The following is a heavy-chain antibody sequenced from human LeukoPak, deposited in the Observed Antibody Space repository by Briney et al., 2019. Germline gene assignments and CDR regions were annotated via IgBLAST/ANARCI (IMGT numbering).Heavy chain of an antibody. CDR2: IIPILGIA. J-gene: IGHJ4*02. V-gene: IGHV1-69*04. D-gene: IGHD3-10*01. CDR1: GGTFSSYA. CDR3: ARDWDTYYYGSGSYYNGIDY. Sequence: SVKVSCKASGGTFSSYAISWVRQAPGQGLEWMGRIIPILGIANYAQKFQGRVAIAADKSTSTAYMELSSLRSEDTAVYYCARDWDTYYYGSGSYYNGIDYWGQGTLVTVSS.